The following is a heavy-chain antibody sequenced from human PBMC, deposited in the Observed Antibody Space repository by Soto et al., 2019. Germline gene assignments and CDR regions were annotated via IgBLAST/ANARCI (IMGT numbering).Heavy chain of an antibody. J-gene: IGHJ6*02. CDR1: GYSFTSYW. D-gene: IGHD2-2*02. Sequence: VESLKISCKGSGYSFTSYWISWVRQMPGKGLEWMGRIDPSDSYTNYSPSFQGHVTISADKSISTAYLQWSSLKASGTAMYYCARKQIVVVPAAITYYYGMDVWGQGTTVTVS. CDR2: IDPSDSYT. V-gene: IGHV5-10-1*01. CDR3: ARKQIVVVPAAITYYYGMDV.